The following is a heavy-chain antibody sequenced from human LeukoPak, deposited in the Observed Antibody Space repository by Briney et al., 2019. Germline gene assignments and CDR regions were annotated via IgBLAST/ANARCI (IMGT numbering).Heavy chain of an antibody. D-gene: IGHD6-19*01. J-gene: IGHJ4*02. CDR2: IYYSGST. Sequence: PSETLSLTCTVSGDSISSYYWSWIRQPPGKGLEWIGYIYYSGSTNYNPSLKSRVTISVDTSKNQFSLKLSSVTAADTAVYYCARDDGSGTFDYWGQGTLVTVSS. CDR3: ARDDGSGTFDY. V-gene: IGHV4-59*01. CDR1: GDSISSYY.